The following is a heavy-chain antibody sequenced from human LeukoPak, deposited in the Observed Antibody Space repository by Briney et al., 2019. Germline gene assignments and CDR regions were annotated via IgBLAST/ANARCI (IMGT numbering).Heavy chain of an antibody. CDR2: ISSSSSYI. J-gene: IGHJ3*02. D-gene: IGHD2-15*01. Sequence: GGSLRLSCAASGFTFSSYSMNWVRQAPGKGLEWVSSISSSSSYIYYADSVKGRFTISRDNAKNSLYLQMNSLRVEDTAVYYCARDGVSVGIGAFDIWGQGTMVTVSS. V-gene: IGHV3-21*01. CDR1: GFTFSSYS. CDR3: ARDGVSVGIGAFDI.